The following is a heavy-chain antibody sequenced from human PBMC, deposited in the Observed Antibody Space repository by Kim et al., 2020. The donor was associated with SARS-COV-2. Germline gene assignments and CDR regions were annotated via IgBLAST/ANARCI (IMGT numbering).Heavy chain of an antibody. V-gene: IGHV3-33*01. CDR1: GFDFRNYA. D-gene: IGHD3-10*01. CDR3: ARNRYYYAGDGYYY. CDR2: IWYDGTNK. Sequence: GGSLRLSCAASGFDFRNYAMHWVRQAPGKGLEWVALIWYDGTNKYYSDSVRGRFTISRDNSRNTVYLRLNRLRAEDTAVYYCARNRYYYAGDGYYY. J-gene: IGHJ6*01.